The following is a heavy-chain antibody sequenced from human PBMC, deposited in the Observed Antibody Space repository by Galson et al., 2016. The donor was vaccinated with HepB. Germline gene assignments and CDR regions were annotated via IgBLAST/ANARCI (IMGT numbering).Heavy chain of an antibody. CDR2: INAGNGDT. CDR1: GYTFTAYA. D-gene: IGHD1-26*01. V-gene: IGHV1-3*01. Sequence: SVKVSCKASGYTFTAYAMHWVRQAPGQGLEWMGWINAGNGDTKYSQKFQGTITISRDTSASTAYMELSSLRSEDTAVYYCARDSYLLYSGTYMGDWGQGTLVTVSS. CDR3: ARDSYLLYSGTYMGD. J-gene: IGHJ4*02.